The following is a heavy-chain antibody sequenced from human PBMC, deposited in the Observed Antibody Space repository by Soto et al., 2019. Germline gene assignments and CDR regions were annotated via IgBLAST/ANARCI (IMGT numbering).Heavy chain of an antibody. V-gene: IGHV3-23*01. CDR3: AKDVGFTIFGVVLNWFDP. Sequence: LRLSCAASGFTFSSYAMSWVRQAPGKGLEWVSAISGSGGSTYYADSVKGRFTISRDNSKNTLYLQMNSLRAEDTAVYYCAKDVGFTIFGVVLNWFDPWGQGTLVTVSS. J-gene: IGHJ5*02. CDR1: GFTFSSYA. D-gene: IGHD3-3*01. CDR2: ISGSGGST.